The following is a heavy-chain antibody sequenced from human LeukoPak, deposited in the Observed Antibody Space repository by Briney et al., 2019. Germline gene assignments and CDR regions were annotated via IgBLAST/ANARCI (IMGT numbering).Heavy chain of an antibody. D-gene: IGHD3-22*01. CDR3: ASRTGYMIEDYFDY. CDR1: GGSISSYY. V-gene: IGHV4-59*01. J-gene: IGHJ4*02. Sequence: SETLSLTCTVSGGSISSYYWSWIRQPPGKGLGWIGYIYYSGSTNYNPSLKSRVTISVETSKNRFSLKLSSVTAADTAVYYCASRTGYMIEDYFDYGGQETRVTVSS. CDR2: IYYSGST.